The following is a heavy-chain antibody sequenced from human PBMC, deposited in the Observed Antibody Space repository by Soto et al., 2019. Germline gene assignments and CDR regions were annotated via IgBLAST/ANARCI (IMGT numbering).Heavy chain of an antibody. CDR3: ARARGGYSYGYRFDY. CDR1: GFTFSSYE. D-gene: IGHD5-18*01. Sequence: GGSLRLSCAASGFTFSSYEMNWVRQAPGKGLEWVSYISSSGSTIYYADSVKGRFTISRDNAKNSLYLQMNSLRAEDTAVYYCARARGGYSYGYRFDYWGQVPLVTFSS. J-gene: IGHJ4*02. CDR2: ISSSGSTI. V-gene: IGHV3-48*03.